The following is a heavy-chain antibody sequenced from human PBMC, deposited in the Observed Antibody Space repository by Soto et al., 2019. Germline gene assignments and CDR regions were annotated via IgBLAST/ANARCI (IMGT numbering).Heavy chain of an antibody. Sequence: QVQLVESGGGVVQSGRSLRLSCAASGFTFSSYGIQWVRQAPGKGREWVALISDDGSNKYYADSVKGRFTTSRDNSKNTLYLQMNSLRPEDTAVYYCAKERYGQLWLEDYGLDVWGQGTTVTVSS. CDR3: AKERYGQLWLEDYGLDV. CDR1: GFTFSSYG. J-gene: IGHJ6*02. D-gene: IGHD3-10*01. V-gene: IGHV3-30*18. CDR2: ISDDGSNK.